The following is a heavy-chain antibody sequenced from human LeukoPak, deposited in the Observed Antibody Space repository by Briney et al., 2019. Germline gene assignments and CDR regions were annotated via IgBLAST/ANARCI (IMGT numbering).Heavy chain of an antibody. Sequence: SETLSLTCTVSGGSVSSGSYYWSWIRQPPGKGLEWIGYIYYSGSTNYNPSFKSRVTISVDMSKNQFSLGLSSVTTADTAVYYCARHEPGPYYFDCWGQGTLVTVSS. J-gene: IGHJ4*02. CDR1: GGSVSSGSYY. CDR2: IYYSGST. CDR3: ARHEPGPYYFDC. V-gene: IGHV4-61*01.